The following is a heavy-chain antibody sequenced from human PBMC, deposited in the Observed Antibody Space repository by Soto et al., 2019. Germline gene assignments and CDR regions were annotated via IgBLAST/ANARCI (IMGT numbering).Heavy chain of an antibody. J-gene: IGHJ3*02. CDR3: ARLIEYYDILTGRYPPGYEGAFDI. D-gene: IGHD3-9*01. Sequence: GASVKVSCKASGYTFTSYAMHWVRQAPGQRLEWMGWINAGNGNTKYSQKFQGRVTITRDTSASTAYMELSSLRSEDTAVYYCARLIEYYDILTGRYPPGYEGAFDIWGQGTMVTVSS. CDR2: INAGNGNT. V-gene: IGHV1-3*01. CDR1: GYTFTSYA.